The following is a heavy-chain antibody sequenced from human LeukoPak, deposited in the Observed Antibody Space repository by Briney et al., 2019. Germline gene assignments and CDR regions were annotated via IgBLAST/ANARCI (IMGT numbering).Heavy chain of an antibody. CDR2: IYPDNSET. J-gene: IGHJ4*02. D-gene: IGHD5-18*01. V-gene: IGHV5-51*01. Sequence: GESLKISCQVSGYSFSTYWIAWVRHMPGKGLEWMGIIYPDNSETKYSPSFQGQVTFSADKSISTAYLQWSSLRASDTAIYYCARMIYGYYYFDYWGPGTLVTVSS. CDR3: ARMIYGYYYFDY. CDR1: GYSFSTYW.